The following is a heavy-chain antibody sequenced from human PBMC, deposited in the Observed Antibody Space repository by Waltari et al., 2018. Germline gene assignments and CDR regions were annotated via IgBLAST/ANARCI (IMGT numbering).Heavy chain of an antibody. J-gene: IGHJ4*02. CDR3: ARDLTAAAGRRGLNY. CDR1: GFPFRSYG. D-gene: IGHD6-13*01. Sequence: QVQLVESGGGVVQPGRSLRLSCAASGFPFRSYGMHWVRPAPGKGLEWVAVIWYDGSNKYYADSVKGRFTISRDNSKNTLYLQMNSLRAEDTAVYYCARDLTAAAGRRGLNYWGQGTLVTVSS. CDR2: IWYDGSNK. V-gene: IGHV3-33*01.